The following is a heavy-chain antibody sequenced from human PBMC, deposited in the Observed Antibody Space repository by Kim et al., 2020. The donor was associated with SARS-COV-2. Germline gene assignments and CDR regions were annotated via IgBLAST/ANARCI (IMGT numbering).Heavy chain of an antibody. CDR2: ISYDGSNK. D-gene: IGHD6-19*01. CDR1: GITFSSYG. J-gene: IGHJ4*01. Sequence: GGSLRLSCAASGITFSSYGMHWVRQAPGKGLEWVSVISYDGSNKNYADSVKGRFTISRDNSKNTLYLQMNSLRDEDTAVYYCAKDLKMRHGSGWYSDY. CDR3: AKDLKMRHGSGWYSDY. V-gene: IGHV3-30*18.